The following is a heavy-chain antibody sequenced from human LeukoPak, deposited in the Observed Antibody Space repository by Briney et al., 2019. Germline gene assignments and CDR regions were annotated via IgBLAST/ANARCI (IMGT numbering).Heavy chain of an antibody. CDR2: ISGSGGST. D-gene: IGHD2-15*01. CDR3: AKAKSRRYCSGGSCCSFPGDY. CDR1: GFTFSSYA. Sequence: GGSLRLSCAASGFTFSSYAMSWVRQAPGEGLEWVSAISGSGGSTYYADSVKGRFTISRDNSKNTLYLQMNSLRAEDTAVYYCAKAKSRRYCSGGSCCSFPGDYWGQGTLVTVSS. J-gene: IGHJ4*02. V-gene: IGHV3-23*01.